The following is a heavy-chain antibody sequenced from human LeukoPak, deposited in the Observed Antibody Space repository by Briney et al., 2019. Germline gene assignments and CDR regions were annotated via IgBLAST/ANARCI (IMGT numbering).Heavy chain of an antibody. D-gene: IGHD2-2*01. CDR1: GFTFSSC. CDR3: ANHLACGSTSCPPFDD. Sequence: GGSLRLSCAASGFTFSSCMNWVRQAPGKGLEWVSSISNDGKYIYYADSVKGRFTISRDNAKSSLYLQMNSLRAEDTAVYYCANHLACGSTSCPPFDDWGQGTLVTVSS. CDR2: ISNDGKYI. J-gene: IGHJ4*02. V-gene: IGHV3-21*01.